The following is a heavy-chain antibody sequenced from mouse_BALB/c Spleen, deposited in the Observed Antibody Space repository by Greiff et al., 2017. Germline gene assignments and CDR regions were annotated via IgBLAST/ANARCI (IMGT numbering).Heavy chain of an antibody. CDR1: GYSFTSYW. CDR2: IYPGNSDT. D-gene: IGHD2-4*01. CDR3: TRRGILDDYELDFDV. V-gene: IGHV1-5*01. J-gene: IGHJ1*01. Sequence: EVQLQQSGTVLARPGASVKMSCKASGYSFTSYWMHWVKQRPGQGLEWIGAIYPGNSDTSYNQKFKGKAKLTAVTSASTAYMELSSLTNEDSAVYYCTRRGILDDYELDFDVWGAGTTVTVSS.